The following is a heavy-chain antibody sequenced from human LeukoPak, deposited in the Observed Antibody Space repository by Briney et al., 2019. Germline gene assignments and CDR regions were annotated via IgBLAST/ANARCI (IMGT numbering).Heavy chain of an antibody. J-gene: IGHJ4*02. CDR2: ISGSGGST. V-gene: IGHV3-23*01. D-gene: IGHD6-19*01. Sequence: PGGSLRLSCAASGFTFSSYGMSWVRQAPGKGLEWVSAISGSGGSTYYADSVKGRFTISRDNSKNTLYLQMNSLRAEDTAVYYCVRSSGWYYFDYWGQGTLVTVSS. CDR1: GFTFSSYG. CDR3: VRSSGWYYFDY.